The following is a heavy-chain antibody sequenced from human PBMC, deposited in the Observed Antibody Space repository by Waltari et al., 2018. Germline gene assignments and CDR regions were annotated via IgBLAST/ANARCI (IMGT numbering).Heavy chain of an antibody. D-gene: IGHD2-8*02. Sequence: EVQLVESGGGLVQPGGSLRLSCAASGFTVSSNYMSWVRQAPGKGLEWVSVIYSGGSTYYADSVKGRFTISRHNSKNTLYLQMNSLRAEDTAVYYCAREKRGWSDVRRGTGYFDLWGRGTLVTVSS. CDR3: AREKRGWSDVRRGTGYFDL. CDR1: GFTVSSNY. J-gene: IGHJ2*01. V-gene: IGHV3-53*04. CDR2: IYSGGST.